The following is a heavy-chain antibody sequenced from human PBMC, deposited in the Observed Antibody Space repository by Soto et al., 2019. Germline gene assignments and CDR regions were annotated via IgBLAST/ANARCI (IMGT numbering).Heavy chain of an antibody. Sequence: ASVKVSCKASGYTFTSYGLSWVRQAPGQGLEWMGWISAYNGNTNYAQKLQGRVTMTTDTSTSTAYMELRRLRSDDTDVYYCARASGNYDFWRGYNYYYYGMDVWGQGTTVTVSS. D-gene: IGHD3-3*01. CDR3: ARASGNYDFWRGYNYYYYGMDV. V-gene: IGHV1-18*01. CDR1: GYTFTSYG. CDR2: ISAYNGNT. J-gene: IGHJ6*02.